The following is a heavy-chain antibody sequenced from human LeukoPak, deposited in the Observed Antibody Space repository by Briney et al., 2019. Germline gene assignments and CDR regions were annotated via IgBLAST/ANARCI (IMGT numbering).Heavy chain of an antibody. V-gene: IGHV3-30*18. Sequence: GGSLRLSCAASGFTFSSYGMHWVRQAPGKGLDWVAVISNDGSKKYYADSVKGRFTISRDNSKNTLSLQVSSLRTEDTAVYYCAEDRYSYAFEYSDSWGQGTLVTVSS. CDR1: GFTFSSYG. CDR3: AEDRYSYAFEYSDS. D-gene: IGHD5-18*01. J-gene: IGHJ4*02. CDR2: ISNDGSKK.